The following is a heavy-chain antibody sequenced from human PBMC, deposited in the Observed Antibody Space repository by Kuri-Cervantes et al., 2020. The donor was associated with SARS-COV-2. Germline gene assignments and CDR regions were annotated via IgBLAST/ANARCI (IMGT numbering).Heavy chain of an antibody. CDR1: GYTFTSYG. CDR2: ISAYNGNT. J-gene: IGHJ3*02. CDR3: ARVDDTAMVIAHGAFDI. Sequence: ASVNVSCKASGYTFTSYGISWVRQAPGQGLEWMGWISAYNGNTNYAQKLQGRVTMTTDTSTSTAYMELRSLRSDDTAVYYCARVDDTAMVIAHGAFDIWGQGTMVTVSS. V-gene: IGHV1-18*01. D-gene: IGHD5-18*01.